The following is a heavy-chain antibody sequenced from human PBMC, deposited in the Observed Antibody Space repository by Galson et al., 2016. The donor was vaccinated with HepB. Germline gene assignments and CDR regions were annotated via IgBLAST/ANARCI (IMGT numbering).Heavy chain of an antibody. Sequence: SLRLSCAVSGITFRPYTMNWVRQAPGKGLEWVSCISGGSSYRYYADSVKGRFTISRDNAKNSLYLQMNSLRAEDTAVYYCASRHSGWYYFDYWGQGTLVTVSS. V-gene: IGHV3-21*01. D-gene: IGHD6-19*01. CDR3: ASRHSGWYYFDY. CDR2: ISGGSSYR. J-gene: IGHJ4*02. CDR1: GITFRPYT.